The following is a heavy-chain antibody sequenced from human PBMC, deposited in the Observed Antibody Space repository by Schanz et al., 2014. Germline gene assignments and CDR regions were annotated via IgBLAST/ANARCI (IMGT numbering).Heavy chain of an antibody. J-gene: IGHJ4*02. CDR2: IRYDGRNK. V-gene: IGHV3-33*08. CDR1: GFTFSSYT. D-gene: IGHD2-21*01. CDR3: AREDCSATSCYFRY. Sequence: VQLLESGGGLVRPGGSLRLSCAASGFTFSSYTMNWVRQAPGKGLEWVAVIRYDGRNKNFVESVKGRFTISRDNSNNTVYLQMNTLRAEDTAVYYCAREDCSATSCYFRYWGQGTLVTVSS.